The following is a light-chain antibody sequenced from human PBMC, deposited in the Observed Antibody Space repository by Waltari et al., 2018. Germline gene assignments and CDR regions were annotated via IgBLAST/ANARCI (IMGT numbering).Light chain of an antibody. CDR2: GAS. J-gene: IGKJ2*01. CDR3: QQYGSSVLYT. CDR1: QSISKY. V-gene: IGKV3-20*01. Sequence: EIMLTQSPGTLSLSPGERATLSCKASQSISKYLAWYQQKPGQAPRLLIYGASSRAAGIPDRFSGSGSGTDFTLTISRLEPEDFAVYYCQQYGSSVLYTFGQGTKLEIK.